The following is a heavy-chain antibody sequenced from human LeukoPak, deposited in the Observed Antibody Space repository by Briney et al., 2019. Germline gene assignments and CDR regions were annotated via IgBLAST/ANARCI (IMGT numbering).Heavy chain of an antibody. J-gene: IGHJ4*02. CDR2: ITPIFGTA. Sequence: SVKVSCKASGGTFSSYAISWVRQAPGQGFEWMGGITPIFGTANFAQKFQGRVSITADGSTSTAFMELSSLRSEDTAVYYCAREWGLESSGYYYAYWGQGTLVTVSS. V-gene: IGHV1-69*13. D-gene: IGHD3-22*01. CDR1: GGTFSSYA. CDR3: AREWGLESSGYYYAY.